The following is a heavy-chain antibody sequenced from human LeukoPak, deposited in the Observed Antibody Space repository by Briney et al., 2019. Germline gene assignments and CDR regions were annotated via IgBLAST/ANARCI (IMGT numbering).Heavy chain of an antibody. CDR1: GYTFTSYG. J-gene: IGHJ4*02. Sequence: GASVKVSCKASGYTFTSYGISWVRQAPGQGLEWMGIINPSGGSTSYAQKFQGGVTMTRDTSITTAYMELSSLRSDDTAVYYCARDVGEYCSSTNCYASHYWGQGTLVTVSS. CDR3: ARDVGEYCSSTNCYASHY. V-gene: IGHV1-46*01. CDR2: INPSGGST. D-gene: IGHD2-2*01.